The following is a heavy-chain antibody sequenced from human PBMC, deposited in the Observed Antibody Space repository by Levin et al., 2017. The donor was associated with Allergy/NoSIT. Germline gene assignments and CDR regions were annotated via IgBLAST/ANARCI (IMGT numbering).Heavy chain of an antibody. CDR1: GGSISSSSYY. CDR3: ARHYYDSSGYYLHFDY. Sequence: SQTLSLTCTVSGGSISSSSYYWGWIRQPPGKGLEWIGSIYYSGSTYYNPSLKSRVTISVDTSKNQFSLKLSSVTAADTAVYYCARHYYDSSGYYLHFDYWGQGTLVTVSS. CDR2: IYYSGST. J-gene: IGHJ4*02. V-gene: IGHV4-39*01. D-gene: IGHD3-22*01.